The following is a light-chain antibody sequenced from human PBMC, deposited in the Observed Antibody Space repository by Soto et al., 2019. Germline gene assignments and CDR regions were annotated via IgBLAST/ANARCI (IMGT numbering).Light chain of an antibody. CDR2: DAS. J-gene: IGKJ5*01. CDR3: QQRKNWPPLT. Sequence: ETVLTQSPATLSLSPGERATLSCRASQSVDIYLSWYQQKPGQAPRLLIYDASNRATGIPARFSGSGSGTDFTLTISSLEAEDFAVIYCQQRKNWPPLTFGQGTRLEIK. V-gene: IGKV3-11*01. CDR1: QSVDIY.